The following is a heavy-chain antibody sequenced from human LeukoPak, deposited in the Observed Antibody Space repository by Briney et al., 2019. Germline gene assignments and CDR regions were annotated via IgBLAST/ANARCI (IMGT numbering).Heavy chain of an antibody. V-gene: IGHV4-59*01. CDR3: ARLDRYYDILTVRSHAFDI. J-gene: IGHJ3*02. CDR1: GGSISSYY. D-gene: IGHD3-9*01. CDR2: IYYSGST. Sequence: SETLSLTCTVSGGSISSYYWSWIRQPPGKGLEWIGYIYYSGSTNYNPSFKSRVTISVDTSKNQFSLKLSSVTAADTAVYYCARLDRYYDILTVRSHAFDIWGQGTMVTVSS.